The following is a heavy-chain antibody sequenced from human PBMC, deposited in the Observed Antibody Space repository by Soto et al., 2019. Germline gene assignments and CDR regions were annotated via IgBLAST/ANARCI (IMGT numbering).Heavy chain of an antibody. Sequence: PSETLSLTCTVSGGSISSSSYYWGWIRQPPGKGLEWIGSIYYSGSTYYNPSLKSRVTISVDTSKNQFSLKLSSVTAADTAVYYCARGDGEYNYYYSGMDVWGQGTTVTVSS. J-gene: IGHJ6*02. D-gene: IGHD6-6*01. CDR3: ARGDGEYNYYYSGMDV. CDR2: IYYSGST. V-gene: IGHV4-39*01. CDR1: GGSISSSSYY.